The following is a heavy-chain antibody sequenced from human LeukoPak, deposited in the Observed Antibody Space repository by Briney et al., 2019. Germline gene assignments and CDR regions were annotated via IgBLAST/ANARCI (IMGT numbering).Heavy chain of an antibody. D-gene: IGHD2-8*01. CDR2: IKQDGSEK. V-gene: IGHV3-7*05. J-gene: IGHJ3*02. CDR3: VRGFNGALDI. CDR1: GFTISTYW. Sequence: GESLRLSCAASGFTISTYWMHWVRQAPGKGLEWVANIKQDGSEKYYEDSVKGRFTIPRDNAKSSLYLQMNSLRAEDTAVYYCVRGFNGALDIWGQGTMVTVSS.